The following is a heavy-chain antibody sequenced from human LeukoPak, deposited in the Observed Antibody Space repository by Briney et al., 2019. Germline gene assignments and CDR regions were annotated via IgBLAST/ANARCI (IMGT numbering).Heavy chain of an antibody. J-gene: IGHJ4*02. Sequence: SVKASCKASGGTFSSYAISWVRQAPGQGLEWMGGIIPIFGTANYAQKFQGRVTITTDESTSTAYMELSSLRSEDTAVYYCARGSDYDFFFDYWGQGTLVTVSS. D-gene: IGHD3-3*01. CDR1: GGTFSSYA. V-gene: IGHV1-69*05. CDR2: IIPIFGTA. CDR3: ARGSDYDFFFDY.